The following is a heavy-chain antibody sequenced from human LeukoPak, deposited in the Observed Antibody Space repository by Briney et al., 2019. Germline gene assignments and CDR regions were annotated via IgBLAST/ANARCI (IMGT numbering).Heavy chain of an antibody. V-gene: IGHV3-74*01. CDR3: ARDRDYTQDY. CDR2: IKIDGSST. Sequence: GGSLRLSCAASGFTFSSYWMHWVRQAPGKGLVWVSHIKIDGSSTSYADSVKGRFTIYRDNAENTLYLQMTSLRAEDTAVYYCARDRDYTQDYWGQGTLVTVSS. CDR1: GFTFSSYW. D-gene: IGHD4-11*01. J-gene: IGHJ4*02.